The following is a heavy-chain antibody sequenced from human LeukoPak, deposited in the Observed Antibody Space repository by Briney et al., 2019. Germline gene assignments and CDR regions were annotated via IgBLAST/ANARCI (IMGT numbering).Heavy chain of an antibody. CDR1: GGSFSGYY. Sequence: SETLSLTCAVYGGSFSGYYWSWIRQPPGKGLEWIGEINHSGSTNYNPSLKSRVTISVDTSKNQFSLKLSSVTAADTAVYYCARGKQLVRHWFDPWGQGTLVTVSS. CDR2: INHSGST. CDR3: ARGKQLVRHWFDP. V-gene: IGHV4-34*01. D-gene: IGHD6-13*01. J-gene: IGHJ5*02.